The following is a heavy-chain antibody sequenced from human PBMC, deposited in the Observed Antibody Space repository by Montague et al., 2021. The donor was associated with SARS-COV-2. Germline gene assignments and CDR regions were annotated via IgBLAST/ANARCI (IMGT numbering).Heavy chain of an antibody. CDR1: GFTFSSYG. V-gene: IGHV3-30*18. Sequence: SLRLSCAASGFTFSSYGMHWVRQAPGKGLEWVAVISYDGSNKYYADSVKGRFTISRDNSKNTLYLQMNSLRAEDTAVYYCAKDRRYYDFWSGYLGRPTRHYYYYGMDVWGQGTTVTVSS. D-gene: IGHD3-3*01. CDR3: AKDRRYYDFWSGYLGRPTRHYYYYGMDV. CDR2: ISYDGSNK. J-gene: IGHJ6*02.